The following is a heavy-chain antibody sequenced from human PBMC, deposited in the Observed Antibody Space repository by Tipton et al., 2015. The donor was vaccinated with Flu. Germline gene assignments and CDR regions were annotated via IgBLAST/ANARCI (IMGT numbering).Heavy chain of an antibody. CDR2: IKQDGSKE. V-gene: IGHV3-7*01. Sequence: SLRLSCAASGFTFSGYGMHWVRQAPGKGLEWVANIKQDGSKENYVDSVRGRFTISRDNAKNSLYLQMNSLRVDDTAVYFCVKMPDFDYWGQGTLVTVSS. CDR1: GFTFSGYG. D-gene: IGHD1-14*01. J-gene: IGHJ4*02. CDR3: VKMPDFDY.